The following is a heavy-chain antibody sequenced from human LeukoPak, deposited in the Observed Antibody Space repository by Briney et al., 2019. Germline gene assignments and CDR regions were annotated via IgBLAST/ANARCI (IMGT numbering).Heavy chain of an antibody. CDR1: GGTFSSYA. V-gene: IGHV1-69*01. D-gene: IGHD3-10*01. CDR3: ARGVITMVRGVVAERSLDY. Sequence: ASVKVSCKASGGTFSSYAISWVRQAPGQGLEWMGGIIPIFGTANYAQKFQGRVTITADESTSTAYMELSSLRSEDTAVYYCARGVITMVRGVVAERSLDYWGQGTLVTVSS. J-gene: IGHJ4*02. CDR2: IIPIFGTA.